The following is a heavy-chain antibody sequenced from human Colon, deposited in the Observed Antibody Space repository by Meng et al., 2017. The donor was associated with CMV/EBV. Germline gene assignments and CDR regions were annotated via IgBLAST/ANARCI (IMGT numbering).Heavy chain of an antibody. CDR2: ISAYNGHT. V-gene: IGHV1-18*01. Sequence: CKAAGYTVTNDGISWVRQAPGQVLEWMGWISAYNGHTNYPQKFQGRVTMTTDTSTSTAYMEVRSLRSDDTAVYYCARVGGSGLNWLDPWSQGTLVTVSS. D-gene: IGHD3-10*01. CDR1: GYTVTNDG. CDR3: ARVGGSGLNWLDP. J-gene: IGHJ5*02.